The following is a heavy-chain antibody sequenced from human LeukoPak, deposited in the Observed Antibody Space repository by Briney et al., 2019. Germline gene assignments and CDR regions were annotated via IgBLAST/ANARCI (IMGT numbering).Heavy chain of an antibody. J-gene: IGHJ2*01. CDR1: GDSMTTAY. D-gene: IGHD3-9*01. CDR2: IYPSGTT. CDR3: ARMNHDLLAGPNWYFDL. Sequence: PSETLSLTCTVSGDSMTTAYWSWIRQPAGKGLEWIGRIYPSGTTNYNPSLKSRVTISIGTSQNQMSLRLNSVTAADTAVYYCARMNHDLLAGPNWYFDLWGRGTLVTVTS. V-gene: IGHV4-4*07.